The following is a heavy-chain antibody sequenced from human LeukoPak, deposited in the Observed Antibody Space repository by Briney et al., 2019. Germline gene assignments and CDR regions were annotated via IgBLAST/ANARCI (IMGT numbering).Heavy chain of an antibody. D-gene: IGHD2-2*01. CDR3: ASRPDYCSSTSCYGLYYFDY. V-gene: IGHV3-21*01. J-gene: IGHJ4*02. CDR2: ISSSSSYI. CDR1: GFTFSNAW. Sequence: GGSLRLSCAASGFTFSNAWMSWVRQAPGKGLEWVSSISSSSSYIYYADSVKGRFTISRDNAKNSLCLQMNSLRAEDTAVYYCASRPDYCSSTSCYGLYYFDYWGQGTLVTVSS.